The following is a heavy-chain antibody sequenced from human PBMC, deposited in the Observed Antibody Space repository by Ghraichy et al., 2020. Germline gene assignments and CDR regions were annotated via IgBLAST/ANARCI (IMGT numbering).Heavy chain of an antibody. V-gene: IGHV3-23*01. Sequence: GSLRLSCAASGFTFSSYAMSWVRQAPGKGLEWVSGISASGGGTYYADSVKGRFTISRDNSKNTLYLQMNSLRAEDTAVYYCAKGGPTTRKNYFDYWGQGTLVIVSS. D-gene: IGHD1-26*01. CDR2: ISASGGGT. CDR1: GFTFSSYA. CDR3: AKGGPTTRKNYFDY. J-gene: IGHJ4*02.